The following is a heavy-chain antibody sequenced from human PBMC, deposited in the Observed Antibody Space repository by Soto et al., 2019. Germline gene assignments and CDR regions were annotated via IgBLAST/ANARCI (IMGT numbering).Heavy chain of an antibody. J-gene: IGHJ1*01. D-gene: IGHD5-12*01. V-gene: IGHV3-33*01. CDR1: GFYLSSSG. CDR3: ARSRDGYTHGLNS. Sequence: QVQLVESGGGVIQPGRSLRLSCAASGFYLSSSGMHWVRQAPGKGLEWVAVIYYDESDKVYSDSVRGRFTVSKDDATNPLYLRLTSLRAEETAIYICARSRDGYTHGLNSWGQGTLVTVPS. CDR2: IYYDESDK.